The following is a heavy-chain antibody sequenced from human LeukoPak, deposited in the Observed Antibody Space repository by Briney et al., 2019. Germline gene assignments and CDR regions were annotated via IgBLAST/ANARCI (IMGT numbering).Heavy chain of an antibody. J-gene: IGHJ4*02. CDR2: MNPNSGNT. CDR1: GYTFTSCD. D-gene: IGHD6-19*01. CDR3: TRGSSGRRDN. V-gene: IGHV1-8*01. Sequence: ASVKVSCKASGYTFTSCDINWVRQATGQGLEWMGWMNPNSGNTGYGQSFQGRITMTRDISIGTAYMELSNLASEDTAIYYCTRGSSGRRDNWGQGTLVTVSA.